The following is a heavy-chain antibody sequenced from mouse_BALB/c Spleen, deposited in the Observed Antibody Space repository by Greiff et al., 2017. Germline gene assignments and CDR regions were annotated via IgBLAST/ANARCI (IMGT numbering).Heavy chain of an antibody. CDR1: GYTFSSYW. CDR3: ARGLYDYGLAY. V-gene: IGHV1-9*01. D-gene: IGHD2-4*01. CDR2: ILPGSGST. J-gene: IGHJ3*01. Sequence: VQLQQSGAELMKPGASVKISCKATGYTFSSYWIEWVKQRPGHGLEWIGEILPGSGSTNYNEKFKGKATFTADTSSNTAYMQLSSLTSEDSAVYYCARGLYDYGLAYWGQGTLVTVSA.